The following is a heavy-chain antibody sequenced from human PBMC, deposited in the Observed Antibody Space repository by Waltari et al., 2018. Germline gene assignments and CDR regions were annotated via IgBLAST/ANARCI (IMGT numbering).Heavy chain of an antibody. CDR2: MNPNSGNT. CDR1: GYTFATYD. CDR3: ASEPFYAR. D-gene: IGHD2-2*01. Sequence: QVQLVQSGAEVTKPGASVRVSCTASGYTFATYDINWVRQAPGQGLEYMGWMNPNSGNTGYAQKFQGRLTFTGDTSISTAYMELSSLTSEDTAVYYCASEPFYARWGQGTLVTVSS. J-gene: IGHJ4*02. V-gene: IGHV1-8*02.